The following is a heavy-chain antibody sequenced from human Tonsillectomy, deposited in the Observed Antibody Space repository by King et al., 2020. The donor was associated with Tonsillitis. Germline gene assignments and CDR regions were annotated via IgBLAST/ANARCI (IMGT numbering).Heavy chain of an antibody. Sequence: QLVQSGVEVLKPGASVKVSCTAAGHTFSRLGITWVRQAPGQGLEWMGWISGDSGNTKYAQKFQGRVTLSRDTSTSTVYMELGSLRSDDTAVYYCARGVVGFSDDAFAIWGQGTKVTVSS. J-gene: IGHJ3*02. CDR3: ARGVVGFSDDAFAI. V-gene: IGHV1-18*01. CDR1: GHTFSRLG. CDR2: ISGDSGNT. D-gene: IGHD5-12*01.